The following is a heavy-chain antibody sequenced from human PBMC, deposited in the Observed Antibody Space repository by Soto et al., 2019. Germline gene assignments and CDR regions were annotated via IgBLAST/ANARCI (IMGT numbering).Heavy chain of an antibody. V-gene: IGHV1-58*01. CDR1: GFTFSSSA. CDR2: IVVGSGNT. D-gene: IGHD6-13*01. J-gene: IGHJ4*02. CDR3: AKDRSLYSSSWTFDY. Sequence: SVKVSCKVSGFTFSSSAVQWVRQARGQRLEWIGWIVVGSGNTNYAQKFQERVTITRDMSTRTAYLELSSLRSEDTAVYYCAKDRSLYSSSWTFDYWGQGTLVTVSS.